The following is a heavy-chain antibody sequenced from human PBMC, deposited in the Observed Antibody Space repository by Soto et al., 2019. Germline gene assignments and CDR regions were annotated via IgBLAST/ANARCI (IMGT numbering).Heavy chain of an antibody. CDR2: IYSGGST. Sequence: GGSLRLSCAASGFTVSSNYMSWVRQAPGKGLEWVSVIYSGGSTYYADSVKGRFTISRDNSKNTLYLQMNSLRAEDTAVYYCARVYDFWSGPGDYWGQGTLVTVSS. CDR3: ARVYDFWSGPGDY. J-gene: IGHJ4*02. D-gene: IGHD3-3*01. V-gene: IGHV3-53*01. CDR1: GFTVSSNY.